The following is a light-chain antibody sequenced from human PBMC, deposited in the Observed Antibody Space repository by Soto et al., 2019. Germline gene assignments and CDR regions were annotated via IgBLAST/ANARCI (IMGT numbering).Light chain of an antibody. CDR3: QQYGSSSWT. J-gene: IGKJ1*01. V-gene: IGKV3-20*01. Sequence: EIVMTQSPATLSVSPVSRATLSCRASPNIGRNLVWCQQKPGQAPRLLIYGASTRAAGVPDRFSGSGSGTDFTLTISRLEPEDFAVYYCQQYGSSSWTFGQGTKVDIK. CDR2: GAS. CDR1: PNIGRN.